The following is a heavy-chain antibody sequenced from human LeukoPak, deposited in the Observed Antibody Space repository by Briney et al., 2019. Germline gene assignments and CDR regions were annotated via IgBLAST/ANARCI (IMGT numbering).Heavy chain of an antibody. CDR2: INPNSGGT. CDR1: GYTFTGYY. D-gene: IGHD3-10*01. CDR3: ARDLTMVRGARYRPYNWFDA. Sequence: GASVKVSCKASGYTFTGYYMHWVRQAPGQGLEWMGWINPNSGGTNYAQKFQGRVTMTRDTSISTAYMELSSLRFEDTAVYYCARDLTMVRGARYRPYNWFDAWGQGTLVTVSP. J-gene: IGHJ5*02. V-gene: IGHV1-2*02.